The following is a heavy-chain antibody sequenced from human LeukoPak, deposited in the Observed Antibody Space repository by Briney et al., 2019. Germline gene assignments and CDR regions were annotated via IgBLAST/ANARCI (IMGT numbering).Heavy chain of an antibody. D-gene: IGHD1-26*01. CDR1: GSSFTSYW. CDR3: AIRYSGSYNDY. Sequence: GASLKISCKGSGSSFTSYWIGWVRQMPGKGLEWMGIIYPGDTRYSPSFQGQVTISADKSISTAYLQWSSLKASDTAMYYCAIRYSGSYNDYWGQGTLVTVSS. CDR2: IYPGDT. J-gene: IGHJ4*02. V-gene: IGHV5-51*01.